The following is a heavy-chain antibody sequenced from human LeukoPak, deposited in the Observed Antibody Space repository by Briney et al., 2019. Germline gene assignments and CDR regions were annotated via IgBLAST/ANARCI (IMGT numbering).Heavy chain of an antibody. V-gene: IGHV4-59*01. J-gene: IGHJ4*02. Sequence: PSETLSLTCTVSGDFITAYYWSWIRQPPGQGLEWIGYGYYSGSTEYNPSLRSRVTISLEMSKHQFSLNLTSVTAADTAVYYCASNTGTVFDYWGQGALVTVSS. D-gene: IGHD7-27*01. CDR2: GYYSGST. CDR1: GDFITAYY. CDR3: ASNTGTVFDY.